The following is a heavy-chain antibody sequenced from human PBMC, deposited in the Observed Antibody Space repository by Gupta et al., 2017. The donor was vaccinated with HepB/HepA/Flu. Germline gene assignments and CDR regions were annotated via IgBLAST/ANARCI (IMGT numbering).Heavy chain of an antibody. V-gene: IGHV4-31*03. J-gene: IGHJ4*02. CDR1: GGSISRSDYY. CDR3: AREVGGHGFDY. Sequence: QVQLQWSGPGLVKPSQTLSLTCRVSGGSISRSDYYWTWIRQRPGKGLECIGYIYSSGSTYYSPSFKSRVIISVDTSKNQCSLNLTSVTAAGTAMYYCAREVGGHGFDYWGQGTLVTVSS. D-gene: IGHD1-26*01. CDR2: IYSSGST.